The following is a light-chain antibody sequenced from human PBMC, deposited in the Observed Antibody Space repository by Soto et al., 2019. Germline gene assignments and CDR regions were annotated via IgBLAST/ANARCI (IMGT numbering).Light chain of an antibody. J-gene: IGKJ1*01. CDR3: QQYDTSDTWT. Sequence: EIVLTQSPGTLSLSPGEGATLSCRASQSISRLYLSWYQQKPGQPPRLLIYDGSTRATGIPDRFSGSGSGTDFTLTISKLEPGDVAVYYCQQYDTSDTWTFGQGTKVDIK. V-gene: IGKV3-20*01. CDR1: QSISRLY. CDR2: DGS.